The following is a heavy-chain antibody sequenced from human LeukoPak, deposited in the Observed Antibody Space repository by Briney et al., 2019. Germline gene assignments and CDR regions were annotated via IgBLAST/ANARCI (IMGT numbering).Heavy chain of an antibody. CDR1: GLTFSMYW. V-gene: IGHV3-7*01. Sequence: PGGSLRLSCAASGLTFSMYWMSWVRQAPGKGLEWVANIKPDGSQKYYVGSVKGRYTISRDNAKNSLYLQMNSLRAEDTAVYYCANIYCSGGTCTYFDDWGQGTLVTVSS. CDR2: IKPDGSQK. J-gene: IGHJ4*02. CDR3: ANIYCSGGTCTYFDD. D-gene: IGHD2-15*01.